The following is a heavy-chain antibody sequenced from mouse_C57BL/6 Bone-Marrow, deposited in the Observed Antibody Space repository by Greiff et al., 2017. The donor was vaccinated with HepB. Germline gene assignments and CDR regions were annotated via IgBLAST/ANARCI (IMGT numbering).Heavy chain of an antibody. CDR3: ARQGSAWFAY. Sequence: DVMLVESGGDLVKPGGSLKLSCAASGFTFSSYGMSWVRQTPDKRLEWVATISSGGSYTYYPDSVKGRFTISRDNAKNTLYLQMSSLKSEDTAMYYCARQGSAWFAYWGQGPLVTVSA. J-gene: IGHJ3*01. CDR2: ISSGGSYT. V-gene: IGHV5-6*02. CDR1: GFTFSSYG.